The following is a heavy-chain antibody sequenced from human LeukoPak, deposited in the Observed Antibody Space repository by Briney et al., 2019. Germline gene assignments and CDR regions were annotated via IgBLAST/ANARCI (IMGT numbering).Heavy chain of an antibody. Sequence: RTSETLSHTCTVSGGSISSYYWSWIRQPPWKGLERIGYIYYSGSTNYNPSLKSRVTISVDTSKNQFSLKLSSVTAADTAVYYCARGPYYDILTGSRTYNWFDSWGQGTLVTVSS. V-gene: IGHV4-59*12. J-gene: IGHJ5*01. D-gene: IGHD3-9*01. CDR1: GGSISSYY. CDR3: ARGPYYDILTGSRTYNWFDS. CDR2: IYYSGST.